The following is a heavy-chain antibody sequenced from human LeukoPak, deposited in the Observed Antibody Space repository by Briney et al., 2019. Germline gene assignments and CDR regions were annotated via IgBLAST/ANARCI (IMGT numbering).Heavy chain of an antibody. CDR1: GFTFSTYG. Sequence: GGSLRLSCAPSGFTFSTYGMSWVRQAPGKGLEWVSGISGSGVSTYYADSVKGRFTISRDKSKNTLHLQMNNLRAEDTAVYYCAKFRCDRIVGGGMDVWGQGTTVTVSS. CDR2: ISGSGVST. V-gene: IGHV3-23*01. J-gene: IGHJ6*02. CDR3: AKFRCDRIVGGGMDV. D-gene: IGHD3-16*01.